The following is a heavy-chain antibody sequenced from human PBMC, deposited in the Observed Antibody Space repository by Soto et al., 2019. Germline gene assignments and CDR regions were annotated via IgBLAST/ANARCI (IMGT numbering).Heavy chain of an antibody. Sequence: GPSVKVSCKASGYTFTSYAMHWVRQAPGQRLERMGWINAGNGNTKYSQKFQGRVTITRDTSASTAYMELSSLRSEDTAVYYCARDLGRGSYRAFDYWGQGTLVTVSS. J-gene: IGHJ4*02. CDR3: ARDLGRGSYRAFDY. V-gene: IGHV1-3*01. CDR2: INAGNGNT. D-gene: IGHD1-26*01. CDR1: GYTFTSYA.